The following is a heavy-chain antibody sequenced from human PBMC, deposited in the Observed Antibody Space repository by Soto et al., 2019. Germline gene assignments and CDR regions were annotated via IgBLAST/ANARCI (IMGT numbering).Heavy chain of an antibody. CDR2: IYYSGST. D-gene: IGHD4-17*01. Sequence: QVQLQESGPGLVKPSQTLSLTCTVSGGSISSGEYYWSWIRQPPGKGLEWIGYIYYSGSTYYNPSLKSRVTISVDTSKNQFSLKLSSVTAADTAVYYCAGTTVTRPPLYYYYGMDVWGQGTTVTVSS. J-gene: IGHJ6*02. CDR1: GGSISSGEYY. V-gene: IGHV4-30-4*01. CDR3: AGTTVTRPPLYYYYGMDV.